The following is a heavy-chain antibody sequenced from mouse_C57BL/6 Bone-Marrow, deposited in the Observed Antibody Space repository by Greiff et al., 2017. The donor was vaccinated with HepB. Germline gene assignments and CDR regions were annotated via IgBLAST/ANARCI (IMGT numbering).Heavy chain of an antibody. V-gene: IGHV3-6*01. Sequence: EVQVVESGPGLVKPSQSLSLTCSVTGYSITSGYYWNWIRQFPGNKLEWMGYISYDGSNNYNPSLKNRISITRDTSKNQFFLNLNSVTTEDTATYYWTSRATVVANFDYWGQGTTLTVSS. CDR1: GYSITSGYY. CDR3: TSRATVVANFDY. D-gene: IGHD1-1*01. J-gene: IGHJ2*01. CDR2: ISYDGSN.